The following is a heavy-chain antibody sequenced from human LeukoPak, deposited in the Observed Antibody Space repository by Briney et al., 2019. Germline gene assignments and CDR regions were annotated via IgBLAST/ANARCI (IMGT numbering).Heavy chain of an antibody. CDR3: ARHSISSIMKIHDAFDI. D-gene: IGHD2/OR15-2a*01. CDR2: IYYSGST. CDR1: GGSISSYY. J-gene: IGHJ3*02. V-gene: IGHV4-59*08. Sequence: PSETLSLTCTVSGGSISSYYWSWIRQPPGKGLEWIGYIYYSGSTNYNPSLKSRVTISVDTSKNQFSLKLSSVTAADTAVYYCARHSISSIMKIHDAFDIWGQGTMVTVSS.